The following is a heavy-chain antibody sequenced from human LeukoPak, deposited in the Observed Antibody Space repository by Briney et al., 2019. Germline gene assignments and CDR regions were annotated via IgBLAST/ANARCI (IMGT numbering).Heavy chain of an antibody. CDR1: GYTFTSYG. CDR3: ARGGGGYQLLWGYYYYYMDV. V-gene: IGHV1-18*01. D-gene: IGHD2-2*01. Sequence: ASVKVSCKASGYTFTSYGSSWVRQAPGQGLEWMGWISAYNGNTNYAQKLQGRVTMTTDTSTSTAYMELRSLRSDDTAVYYCARGGGGYQLLWGYYYYYMDVWGKGTTVTVSS. CDR2: ISAYNGNT. J-gene: IGHJ6*03.